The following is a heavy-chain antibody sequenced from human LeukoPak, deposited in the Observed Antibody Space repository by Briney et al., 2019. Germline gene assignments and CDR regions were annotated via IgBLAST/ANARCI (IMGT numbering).Heavy chain of an antibody. Sequence: SETLSLTCSVSGGSISSTTYYWGWIRQPPGKGLEWIGSVYYSGSTSANPSLKSRVTIFVDTSKNQFSLKLISVTAADTSVYYCARHWAHSGGGSYYFDYWGQGTLVTVSS. D-gene: IGHD1-26*01. CDR3: ARHWAHSGGGSYYFDY. CDR2: VYYSGST. V-gene: IGHV4-39*01. J-gene: IGHJ4*02. CDR1: GGSISSTTYY.